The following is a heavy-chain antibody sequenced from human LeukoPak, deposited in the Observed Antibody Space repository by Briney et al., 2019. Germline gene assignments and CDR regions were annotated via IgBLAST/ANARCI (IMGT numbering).Heavy chain of an antibody. CDR2: IYYTGNM. Sequence: PSETLSLTCIVSGDSINNDNFYWNWVRQPAGQGLEWIGYIYYTGNMLYSPPLKSRVTISVDTSKNQFSLKLKSVTAADTAVYYCARGGDRSSWSIDYWGQGTLVTVSS. V-gene: IGHV4-61*10. J-gene: IGHJ4*02. CDR1: GDSINNDNFY. D-gene: IGHD6-13*01. CDR3: ARGGDRSSWSIDY.